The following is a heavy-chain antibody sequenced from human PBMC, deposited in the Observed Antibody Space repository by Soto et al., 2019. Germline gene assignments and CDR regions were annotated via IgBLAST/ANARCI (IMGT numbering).Heavy chain of an antibody. J-gene: IGHJ4*02. CDR3: AKDGTTWIQLWFHFDY. CDR2: ISYDGSNK. CDR1: GFTFSSYG. D-gene: IGHD5-18*01. Sequence: QVQLVESGGGVVQPGRSLRLSCAASGFTFSSYGMHWVRQAPGKGLEWVAVISYDGSNKYYADSVKGRFTISRDNSKNTLYLQMNSLRAEDTAVYYCAKDGTTWIQLWFHFDYWGQGTLVTVSS. V-gene: IGHV3-30*18.